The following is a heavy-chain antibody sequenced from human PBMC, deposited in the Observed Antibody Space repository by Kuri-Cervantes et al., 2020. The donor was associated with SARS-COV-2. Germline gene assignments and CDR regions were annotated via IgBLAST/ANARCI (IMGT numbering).Heavy chain of an antibody. CDR2: ISYDGSNK. D-gene: IGHD3-3*01. V-gene: IGHV3-30-3*01. Sequence: GGSLRLSCAASGFTFSSYAMHWARQAPGKGLEWVAVISYDGSNKYYADSVKGRFTISRDNSKNTLYLQMNSLRAEDTAVYYCARGFRNYDFWSGYRPNYYYYSMDVWGKGTTVTVSS. J-gene: IGHJ6*03. CDR3: ARGFRNYDFWSGYRPNYYYYSMDV. CDR1: GFTFSSYA.